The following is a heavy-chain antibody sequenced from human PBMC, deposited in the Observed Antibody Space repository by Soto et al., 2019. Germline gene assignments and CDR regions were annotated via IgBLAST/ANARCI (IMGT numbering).Heavy chain of an antibody. Sequence: ASVKVSCKASGYTLTRYKMHWVRQAPGQRLEWMGIINPSGGSTTYAQKFQGRVTMTSDTSTSTLYMELNSLRSEDTAVYFCAGEWASGALAPWGQGTPVTVSS. CDR1: GYTLTRYK. CDR3: AGEWASGALAP. J-gene: IGHJ5*02. CDR2: INPSGGST. V-gene: IGHV1-46*01.